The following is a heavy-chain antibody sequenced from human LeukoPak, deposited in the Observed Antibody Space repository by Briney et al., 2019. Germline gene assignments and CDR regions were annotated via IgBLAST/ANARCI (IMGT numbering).Heavy chain of an antibody. CDR1: GFTFSSYR. V-gene: IGHV3-7*03. Sequence: GGSLRLSCAASGFTFSSYRMSWVRQAPGKGLEWVANIKQDGSEKYYVDSVKGRFTISRDNAKNSLYLQMNSLRAEDTALYYCARREWELLYFDYWGQGTLVTVSS. J-gene: IGHJ4*02. CDR3: ARREWELLYFDY. D-gene: IGHD1-26*01. CDR2: IKQDGSEK.